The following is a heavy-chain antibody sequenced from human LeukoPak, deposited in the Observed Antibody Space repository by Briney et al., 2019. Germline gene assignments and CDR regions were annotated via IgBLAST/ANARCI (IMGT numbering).Heavy chain of an antibody. CDR2: IQNDGSDK. CDR1: GINFRSSG. Sequence: PGGSLRLSCAASGINFRSSGMHWVRQAPGKGLEWVTFIQNDGSDKSYAASVKGRFTISRDNSKNTVYLHMNSLRADDTALYYCARESGRAAAGRFDYWGQGTLVTVSS. V-gene: IGHV3-30*02. J-gene: IGHJ4*02. CDR3: ARESGRAAAGRFDY. D-gene: IGHD6-13*01.